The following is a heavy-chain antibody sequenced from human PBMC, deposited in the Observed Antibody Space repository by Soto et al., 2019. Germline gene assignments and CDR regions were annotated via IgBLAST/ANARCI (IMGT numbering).Heavy chain of an antibody. CDR2: IYPGDSDT. D-gene: IGHD6-13*01. CDR1: GYRYTSYW. Sequence: PLESLKISRKVSGYRYTSYWIGWVRQMPGKGLEWMGIIYPGDSDTRYSPSFQGQVTISADKSISTAYLQWSSLKASDTAIYYCARWREQLFNYGMDIWGQGTMVNVSS. CDR3: ARWREQLFNYGMDI. V-gene: IGHV5-51*01. J-gene: IGHJ6*02.